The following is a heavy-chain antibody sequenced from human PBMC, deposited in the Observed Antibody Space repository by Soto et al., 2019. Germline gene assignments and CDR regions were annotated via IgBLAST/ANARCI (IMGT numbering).Heavy chain of an antibody. CDR2: ISASGIST. CDR3: AKDRYRVPDY. Sequence: EVQLLESGGGLVQPGGSLKLSCAASGFTFSTSALSWVRQAPGMGLEWVSAISASGISTFYTDSVKGRFTISRDNSKNTLYLQMNSLRAEDTAVYYCAKDRYRVPDYWGQGTLVTVSS. V-gene: IGHV3-23*01. D-gene: IGHD1-26*01. J-gene: IGHJ4*02. CDR1: GFTFSTSA.